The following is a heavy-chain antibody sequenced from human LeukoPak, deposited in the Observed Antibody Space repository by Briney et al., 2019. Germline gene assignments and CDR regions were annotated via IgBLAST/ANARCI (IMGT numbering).Heavy chain of an antibody. CDR2: INPNSGGT. CDR1: GYTFTDYY. V-gene: IGHV1-2*02. CDR3: ARDGYCSSTSCYYYGMDV. J-gene: IGHJ6*02. D-gene: IGHD2-2*03. Sequence: ASVKVSCKASGYTFTDYYIHWVRQAPGQGLEWMGWINPNSGGTNYAQKFQGRVTMTRDTSISTAYMELSRLRSDDTAVYYCARDGYCSSTSCYYYGMDVWGQGTTVTVSS.